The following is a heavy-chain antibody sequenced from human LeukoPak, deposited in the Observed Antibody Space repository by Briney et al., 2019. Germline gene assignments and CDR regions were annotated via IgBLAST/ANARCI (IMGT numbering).Heavy chain of an antibody. D-gene: IGHD4-17*01. V-gene: IGHV3-11*04. J-gene: IGHJ4*02. Sequence: GGSLRLSCAASGFTFSDYYMNWIRQAPRKGLEWVSYISSSSSPIYYGDSVKGRFTISRDNAKNSLYLQMNSLRAEDTAVYYCARGRLYGPDYWGQGTLVTVSS. CDR2: ISSSSSPI. CDR3: ARGRLYGPDY. CDR1: GFTFSDYY.